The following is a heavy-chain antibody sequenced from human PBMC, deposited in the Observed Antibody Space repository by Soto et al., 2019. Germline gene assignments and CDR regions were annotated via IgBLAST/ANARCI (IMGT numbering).Heavy chain of an antibody. Sequence: ASVKVSCKASGYTFSSYDINWVRQANGQGLEWMGWMNPNSGNTGYAQKFQGRVTMTRNTSISTAYMEMSSLRVNDTAVYYCAKAMRQQSDLEGIDYWGQGTLVTVSS. V-gene: IGHV1-8*01. J-gene: IGHJ4*02. CDR3: AKAMRQQSDLEGIDY. CDR1: GYTFSSYD. D-gene: IGHD6-13*01. CDR2: MNPNSGNT.